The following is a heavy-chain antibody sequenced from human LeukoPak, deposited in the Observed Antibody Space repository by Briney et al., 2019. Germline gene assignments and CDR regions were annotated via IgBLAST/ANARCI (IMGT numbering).Heavy chain of an antibody. V-gene: IGHV1-69*06. CDR1: GGTFSSYA. D-gene: IGHD6-6*01. CDR3: ARIIAARHHYYYMDV. J-gene: IGHJ6*03. CDR2: IIPIFGTA. Sequence: SVKVSCKASGGTFSSYAISWVRQAPGQGLEWMGGIIPIFGTANYAQKFQGRVTITADKSTSTAYMELSSLRSEDTAVYYCARIIAARHHYYYMDVWGKGTTVTVSS.